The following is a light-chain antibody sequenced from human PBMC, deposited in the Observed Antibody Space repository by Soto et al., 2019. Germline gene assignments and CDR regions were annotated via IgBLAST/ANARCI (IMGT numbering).Light chain of an antibody. V-gene: IGLV2-8*01. CDR1: SSDVGGYNY. CDR2: EVS. CDR3: SSYAGSNNPYV. J-gene: IGLJ1*01. Sequence: QSVLTQPHSASGSPGQSVTISCTGTSSDVGGYNYVSWYQQHPGKAPKLMIYEVSKRPSGVPDRFSGSKSGNTASLTVSGLHAEDEADYYCSSYAGSNNPYVFGTGTKLTVL.